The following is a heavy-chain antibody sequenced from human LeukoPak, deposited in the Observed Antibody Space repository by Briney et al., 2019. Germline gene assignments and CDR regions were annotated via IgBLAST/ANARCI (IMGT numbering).Heavy chain of an antibody. D-gene: IGHD3-3*01. Sequence: SETLSLTCAVYGGSFSGYYWSWIRQPPGKGLEWIGEINHSESTNYNPSLKSRVTISVDTSKNQFSLKLSSVTAADTAVYYCARVRSITIFGGVHFDYWGQGTLVTVSS. CDR3: ARVRSITIFGGVHFDY. V-gene: IGHV4-34*01. J-gene: IGHJ4*02. CDR2: INHSEST. CDR1: GGSFSGYY.